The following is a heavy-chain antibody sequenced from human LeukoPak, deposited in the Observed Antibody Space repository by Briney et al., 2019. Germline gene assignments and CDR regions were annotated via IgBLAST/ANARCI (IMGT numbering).Heavy chain of an antibody. CDR2: ISGSGSDT. V-gene: IGHV3-23*01. CDR3: ARDRSIASDY. Sequence: GGSLRLSCAASGFTFSHYAMSWVRQAPGKGLERVSGISGSGSDTFYADSVKGRFTISRDNAKNTLYLQMNSLRAEDTAVYYCARDRSIASDYWGQGTLVTVSS. D-gene: IGHD6-6*01. J-gene: IGHJ4*02. CDR1: GFTFSHYA.